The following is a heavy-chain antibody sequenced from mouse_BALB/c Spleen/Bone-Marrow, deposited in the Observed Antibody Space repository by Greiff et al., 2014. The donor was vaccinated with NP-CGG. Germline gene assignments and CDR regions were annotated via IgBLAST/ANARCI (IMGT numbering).Heavy chain of an antibody. J-gene: IGHJ2*01. CDR1: GYVFSTYW. CDR2: IYPGDGDT. V-gene: IGHV1-80*01. CDR3: ARGGISVDY. Sequence: QVHVKQSGAELVRPGSSVKISCESSGYVFSTYWINWVKQRPGQGLEWIGQIYPGDGDTDYNGKFKDKATLTADKSSNTAYMQLSSLTSEDSAVYFRARGGISVDYWGQGTTLTVSS.